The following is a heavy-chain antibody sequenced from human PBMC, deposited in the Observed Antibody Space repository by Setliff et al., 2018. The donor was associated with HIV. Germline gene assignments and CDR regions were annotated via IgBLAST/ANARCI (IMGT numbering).Heavy chain of an antibody. D-gene: IGHD3-10*01. Sequence: ASVKVSCKASGGTFSNYAFSWGRQAPGQGLEWMGGIIPIFGSTKYAQKFQGRVTISADESTTTADMELSSLRSEDTAVYYCARDDHYYDSGSYYSDWYFDLWGRGTLVTVSS. CDR1: GGTFSNYA. CDR2: IIPIFGST. J-gene: IGHJ2*01. CDR3: ARDDHYYDSGSYYSDWYFDL. V-gene: IGHV1-69*13.